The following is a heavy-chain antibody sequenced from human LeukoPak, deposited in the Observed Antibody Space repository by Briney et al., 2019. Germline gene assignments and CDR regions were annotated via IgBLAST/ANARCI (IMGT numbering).Heavy chain of an antibody. CDR2: INHSGST. CDR3: AREYYYDSSGYYYYYYMDV. CDR1: GGSFSGYY. Sequence: SETLSLTCAFYGGSFSGYYWSWIRKPPGKGLEWIGEINHSGSTNYNPSLKSRVTISVDTSKNQFSLKLSSVTAADTAVYYCAREYYYDSSGYYYYYYMDVWGKGTTVTVSS. V-gene: IGHV4-34*01. J-gene: IGHJ6*03. D-gene: IGHD3-22*01.